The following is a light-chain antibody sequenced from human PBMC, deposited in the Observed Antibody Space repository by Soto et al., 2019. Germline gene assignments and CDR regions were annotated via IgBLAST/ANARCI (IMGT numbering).Light chain of an antibody. CDR2: DNN. CDR3: GTWDSSLSAAV. J-gene: IGLJ2*01. CDR1: SSNIGNNY. V-gene: IGLV1-51*01. Sequence: QSVLTQPPSVSAAPGQKVTISCSGSSSNIGNNYVSWYQQLPGTAPKLLIYDNNKRPSRIPDRFSGSKSGTSATRGITGLQTGDEADYYCGTWDSSLSAAVFGGGTKLTVL.